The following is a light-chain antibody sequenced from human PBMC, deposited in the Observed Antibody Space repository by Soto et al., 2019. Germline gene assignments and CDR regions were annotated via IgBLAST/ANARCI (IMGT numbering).Light chain of an antibody. J-gene: IGKJ4*01. CDR2: GAS. Sequence: EIGLTQSPGTLSLSPGERATLSCRASQSVTSSYLAWYQQKPGQAPRLLIYGASSRATGIPDRFSGSGSGTDFTLTISRLEPEDFAVYYCQQYDSSPVTFGGGSKVEI. CDR3: QQYDSSPVT. CDR1: QSVTSSY. V-gene: IGKV3-20*01.